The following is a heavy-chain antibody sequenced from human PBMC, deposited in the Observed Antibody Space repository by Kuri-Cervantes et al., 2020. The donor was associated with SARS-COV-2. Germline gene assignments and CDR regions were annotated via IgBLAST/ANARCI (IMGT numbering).Heavy chain of an antibody. CDR3: ARDGGYCSNGVCRGEDLDY. Sequence: SVKVSCKASGGTFSRYAINWVRQAPGQGLEWMGGVIPILVTPTYAQKFQGRITISADESTSTAYMELSGLRSEDTAIYFCARDGGYCSNGVCRGEDLDYWGQGTLVTVSS. CDR2: VIPILVTP. V-gene: IGHV1-69*13. D-gene: IGHD2-8*01. CDR1: GGTFSRYA. J-gene: IGHJ4*02.